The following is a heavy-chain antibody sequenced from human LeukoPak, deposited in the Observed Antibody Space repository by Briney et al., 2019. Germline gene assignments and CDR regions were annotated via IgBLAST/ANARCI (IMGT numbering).Heavy chain of an antibody. CDR3: ASALYYFYMDV. V-gene: IGHV4-31*03. Sequence: SQTLSLTCTVSGGSVSSGGYYWSWVRQHPGKDLEWIGYIYYSGSTYYNPSLKSRVTISLDTSKNHFSLTLSSVTAADTAVYYCASALYYFYMDVWGKGTTVTVSS. CDR2: IYYSGST. CDR1: GGSVSSGGYY. J-gene: IGHJ6*03.